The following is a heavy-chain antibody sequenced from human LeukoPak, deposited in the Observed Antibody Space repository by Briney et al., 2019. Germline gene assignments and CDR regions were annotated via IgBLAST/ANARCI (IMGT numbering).Heavy chain of an antibody. CDR2: ISGSGGTM. Sequence: GGSLRLSCAASGFTFSTYSMKWVRQAPGKGLEWVSYISGSGGTMYYADSVKGRFTISRDSAKNTLYLQMNSLRAEDTAVYYCARGGGSYGWFDPWGQGTLVTVSS. CDR1: GFTFSTYS. J-gene: IGHJ5*02. V-gene: IGHV3-48*04. CDR3: ARGGGSYGWFDP. D-gene: IGHD3-16*01.